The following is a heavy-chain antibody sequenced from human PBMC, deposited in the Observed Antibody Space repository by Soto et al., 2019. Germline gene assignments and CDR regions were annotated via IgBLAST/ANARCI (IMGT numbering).Heavy chain of an antibody. CDR2: MDIKNDFT. J-gene: IGHJ5*02. CDR3: ARVDFWTSYYKGASWFDP. D-gene: IGHD3-3*01. V-gene: IGHV1-8*01. Sequence: QVQLVQSGATVKSPGDSVKVSCKASGYTFINKDITWVRQAAGQGLEWMGWMDIKNDFTVYAQKFKGRVTMTRDTSIDTAYMELGGRRAEDTAVYYRARVDFWTSYYKGASWFDPWGQGTMVTVSA. CDR1: GYTFINKD.